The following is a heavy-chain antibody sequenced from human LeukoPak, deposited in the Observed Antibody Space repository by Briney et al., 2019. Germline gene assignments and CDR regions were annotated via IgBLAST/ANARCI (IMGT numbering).Heavy chain of an antibody. V-gene: IGHV3-30*04. J-gene: IGHJ4*02. Sequence: PGGSLRLSCAASGFTFSSYAMHWVRQAPGKGLEWVAVISYDGSNKYYADSVKGRFTISRDNSKNTLYLQMNSLRAEDTAVYYCARDPDYYGSGSYLDCWGQGTLVTVSS. CDR1: GFTFSSYA. CDR3: ARDPDYYGSGSYLDC. CDR2: ISYDGSNK. D-gene: IGHD3-10*01.